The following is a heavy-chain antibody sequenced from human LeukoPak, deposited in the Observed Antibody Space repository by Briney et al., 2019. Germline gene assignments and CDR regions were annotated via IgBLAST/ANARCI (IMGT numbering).Heavy chain of an antibody. D-gene: IGHD3-22*01. Sequence: SVKVSCKVSGYTLTELSMHWVRQAPGQGLEWMGRIIPILGIANYAQKFQGRVTITADKSTSTAYMELSSLRSEDTAVYYCARGLTYYYDSSGSDAFDIWGQGTMVTVSS. CDR1: GYTLTELS. V-gene: IGHV1-69*04. CDR2: IIPILGIA. CDR3: ARGLTYYYDSSGSDAFDI. J-gene: IGHJ3*02.